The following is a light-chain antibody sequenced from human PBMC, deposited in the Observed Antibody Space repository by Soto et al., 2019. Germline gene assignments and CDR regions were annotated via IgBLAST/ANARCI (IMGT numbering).Light chain of an antibody. Sequence: DSLLTQSPGTLSLSQGEGDTLSCRASQSVSSNHLAWYQQKPGQAPRLLIYDAYNRATGIPARFSGSGSGTDFTLTISSLEPEDFAVYYCQQRSNWPPLLTFGGGTKVDIK. CDR3: QQRSNWPPLLT. V-gene: IGKV3-11*01. CDR2: DAY. CDR1: QSVSSN. J-gene: IGKJ4*01.